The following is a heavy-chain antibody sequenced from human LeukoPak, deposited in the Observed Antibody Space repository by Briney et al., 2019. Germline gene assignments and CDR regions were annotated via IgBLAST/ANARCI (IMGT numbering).Heavy chain of an antibody. CDR2: IYYSGST. J-gene: IGHJ3*02. Sequence: PSETLSLTCTVSGGSISSGDYYWSWIRQPPGKGLEWIGCIYYSGSTYYNPSLKSRVTISVDTSKNQFSLKLSSVTAADTAVYYCARVWMATANDAFDIWGQGTMVTVSS. CDR1: GGSISSGDYY. CDR3: ARVWMATANDAFDI. V-gene: IGHV4-30-4*08. D-gene: IGHD5-24*01.